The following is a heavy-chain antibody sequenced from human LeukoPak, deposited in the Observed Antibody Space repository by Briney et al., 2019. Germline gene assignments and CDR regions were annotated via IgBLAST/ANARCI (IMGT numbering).Heavy chain of an antibody. V-gene: IGHV4-4*07. Sequence: SETLSLTCTVSGGSLSSYYWSWIRQPAGKGLEWIGHIYTSGSTDYNPSLKSRVSMSVDTSKNRFSLKLSSVTSADTAVYYCARDRGGSHDAFDIWGQGTLVTVSS. CDR1: GGSLSSYY. J-gene: IGHJ3*02. D-gene: IGHD2-15*01. CDR2: IYTSGST. CDR3: ARDRGGSHDAFDI.